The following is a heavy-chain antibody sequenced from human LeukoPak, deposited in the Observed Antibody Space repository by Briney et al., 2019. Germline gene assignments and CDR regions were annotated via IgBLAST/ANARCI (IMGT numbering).Heavy chain of an antibody. CDR1: GFTFSSYW. Sequence: GGSRRLSCAASGFTFSSYWMNWARQAPGKGLEWVASINHNGNVNYYVDSVKGRFTISRDSSKNTLFLHMNTLRAEDTAIYYCAKDRTVGASYWYFDLWGRGTLVTVSS. J-gene: IGHJ2*01. V-gene: IGHV3-7*03. CDR2: INHNGNVN. CDR3: AKDRTVGASYWYFDL. D-gene: IGHD1-26*01.